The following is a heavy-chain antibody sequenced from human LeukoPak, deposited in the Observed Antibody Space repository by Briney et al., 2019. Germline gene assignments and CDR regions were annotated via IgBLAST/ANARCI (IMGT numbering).Heavy chain of an antibody. CDR2: INPNSGGT. J-gene: IGHJ1*01. V-gene: IGHV1-2*02. D-gene: IGHD6-19*01. CDR3: ARTSHQWLYSEYFQH. Sequence: VASVKVSCKASGYTFTGYYMHWVRQAPGQGLEWMGWINPNSGGTNYAQKFQGRVTMTRDTSISTAYMELSRLRSDDTAVYYCARTSHQWLYSEYFQHWGQGTLVTVSS. CDR1: GYTFTGYY.